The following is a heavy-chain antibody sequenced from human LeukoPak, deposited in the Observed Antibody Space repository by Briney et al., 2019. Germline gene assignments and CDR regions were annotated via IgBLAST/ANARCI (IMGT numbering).Heavy chain of an antibody. CDR3: ARRYSVSVCWFDP. J-gene: IGHJ5*02. Sequence: SETLSLTCAVYGGSFSGYYWSWIRQPPGKGLEWIGEINHSGSTNYNPSLKSRVTISVDTSKNQSSLKLSSVTAADTAVYYCARRYSVSVCWFDPWGQGTLVTVSS. D-gene: IGHD1-1*01. V-gene: IGHV4-34*01. CDR2: INHSGST. CDR1: GGSFSGYY.